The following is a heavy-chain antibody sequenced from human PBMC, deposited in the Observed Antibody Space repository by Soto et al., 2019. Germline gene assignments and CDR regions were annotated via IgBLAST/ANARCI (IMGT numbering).Heavy chain of an antibody. J-gene: IGHJ3*02. CDR2: INSDGRST. CDR3: ATKVGDSYCSSTSCYIDAFDI. CDR1: GFTFSSYW. V-gene: IGHV3-74*03. Sequence: GGSLRLSCAASGFTFSSYWMHWVRQAPGKGLVWVSRINSDGRSTTYADSVKGRFTISRDNAKNTLFLQMNSLRAEDTAVYYCATKVGDSYCSSTSCYIDAFDIWGQGTMVTVSS. D-gene: IGHD2-2*01.